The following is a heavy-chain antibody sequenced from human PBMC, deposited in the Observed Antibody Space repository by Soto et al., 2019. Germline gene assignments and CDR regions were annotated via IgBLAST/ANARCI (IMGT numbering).Heavy chain of an antibody. V-gene: IGHV1-69*02. CDR1: GGTFRTSP. Sequence: QVQLGQSGTEVNKPGSSVKVSCKASGGTFRTSPINWLRQSPVQGLEWMGSIFPLTDIPDYAQKVQARLTISADKSTSTAYMALSSLTSDDTAMYFCARGPLVVLNYFESWGQGTLVTVSS. J-gene: IGHJ4*02. CDR2: IFPLTDIP. CDR3: ARGPLVVLNYFES.